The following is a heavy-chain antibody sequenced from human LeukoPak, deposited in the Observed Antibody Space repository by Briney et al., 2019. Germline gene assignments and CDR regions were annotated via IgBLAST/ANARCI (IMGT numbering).Heavy chain of an antibody. Sequence: GGSLRLSCAASEFTFSNSGMHWVRQAPGKGLEWVAFIRFDGGTKYYADSVKGRFTISRDNSKNTVYLQVNSLRAEDTAVYYCAREMDYYDSRPIDYWGQGTLVTVSS. J-gene: IGHJ4*02. CDR3: AREMDYYDSRPIDY. CDR1: EFTFSNSG. V-gene: IGHV3-30*02. CDR2: IRFDGGTK. D-gene: IGHD3-22*01.